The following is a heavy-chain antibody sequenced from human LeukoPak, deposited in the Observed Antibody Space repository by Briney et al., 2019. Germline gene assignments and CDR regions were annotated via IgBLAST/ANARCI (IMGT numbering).Heavy chain of an antibody. CDR3: ARHYYDSSGYSFDY. CDR2: IDWDDDK. D-gene: IGHD3-22*01. V-gene: IGHV2-70*11. CDR1: GFSLGTRGMC. J-gene: IGHJ4*02. Sequence: SGPTLVNPTQTLTLTCTFSGFSLGTRGMCVSWIRQPPGKALEWLSRIDWDDDKYYSTSLKTRLTISKDTSKNQVVLTMANMDPVDTATYYCARHYYDSSGYSFDYWGQGTLVTVSS.